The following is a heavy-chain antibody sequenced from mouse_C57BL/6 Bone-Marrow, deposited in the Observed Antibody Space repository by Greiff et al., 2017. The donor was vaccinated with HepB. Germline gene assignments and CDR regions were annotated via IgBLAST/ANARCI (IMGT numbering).Heavy chain of an antibody. CDR1: GYTFTSYG. CDR2: IYPRSGNT. D-gene: IGHD6-2*01. Sequence: VQLQQSGAELARPGASVKLSCKASGYTFTSYGISWVKQRTGQGLEWIGEIYPRSGNTYYTEKFKGKATLTADKSSSTAYMELRSLTSEDSAVYFCARRVSYYFDYWGQGTTLTVSS. CDR3: ARRVSYYFDY. J-gene: IGHJ2*01. V-gene: IGHV1-81*01.